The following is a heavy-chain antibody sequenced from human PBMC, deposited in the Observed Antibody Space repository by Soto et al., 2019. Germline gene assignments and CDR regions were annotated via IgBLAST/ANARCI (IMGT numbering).Heavy chain of an antibody. CDR3: ARGGYCSSTSCYKGYYYGMDV. D-gene: IGHD2-2*02. CDR2: IIPIFGTA. J-gene: IGHJ6*02. V-gene: IGHV1-69*01. CDR1: GGTFSSYA. Sequence: QVQLVQSGAEVKKPGSSVKVSCKASGGTFSSYAISWVRQAPGQGLEWMGGIIPIFGTANYAQKFQGRVTITADESTSTAYMELSSLRSEDTAVYYCARGGYCSSTSCYKGYYYGMDVWGQGTTVTVSS.